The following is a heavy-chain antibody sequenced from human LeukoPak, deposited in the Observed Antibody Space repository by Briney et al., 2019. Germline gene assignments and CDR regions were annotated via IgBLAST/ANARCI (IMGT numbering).Heavy chain of an antibody. CDR3: ARGFSGWSNYYYYYMDV. V-gene: IGHV4-61*02. CDR1: GGSISSGSYY. Sequence: SETLSLTCTVSGGSISSGSYYWSWIRQPAGKGLEWIGRIYTSGGTNYNPSLKSRVTISVDTSKSQFSLKLSSVTAADTAVYYCARGFSGWSNYYYYYMDVWGKGTTVTISS. CDR2: IYTSGGT. D-gene: IGHD6-19*01. J-gene: IGHJ6*03.